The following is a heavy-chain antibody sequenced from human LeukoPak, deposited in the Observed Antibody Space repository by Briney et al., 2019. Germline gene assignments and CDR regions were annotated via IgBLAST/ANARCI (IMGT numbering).Heavy chain of an antibody. D-gene: IGHD2-2*01. CDR2: IYHSGST. Sequence: SETLSLTCTVSGGSISSGGYYWSWIRQPPGKGLEWIAYIYHSGSTYYNPSLKSRVTISVDRSKNQFSLKLSSVTAADTAVYYCARDIGVPAANNWFDPWGQGTLVTVSS. J-gene: IGHJ5*02. CDR3: ARDIGVPAANNWFDP. V-gene: IGHV4-30-2*01. CDR1: GGSISSGGYY.